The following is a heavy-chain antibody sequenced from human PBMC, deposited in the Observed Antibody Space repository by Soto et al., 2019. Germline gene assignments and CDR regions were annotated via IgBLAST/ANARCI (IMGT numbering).Heavy chain of an antibody. J-gene: IGHJ3*02. V-gene: IGHV4-39*01. CDR3: ARLRRDGQTGYAFDI. Sequence: QLQLQESGPGLVKPSETLSLTCTVSGGSXSXXXXXXXXXXXXXXXXXXWIGNMYYSENTYYNPSLQIRVTISVVTSENQFSLKVTSVTAADTAXXXXARLRRDGQTGYAFDIWGQGTRVTVSS. CDR1: GGSXSXXXXX. D-gene: IGHD3-9*01. CDR2: MYYSENT.